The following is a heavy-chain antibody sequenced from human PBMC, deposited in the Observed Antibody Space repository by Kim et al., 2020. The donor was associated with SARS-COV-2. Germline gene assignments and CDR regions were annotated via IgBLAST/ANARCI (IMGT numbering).Heavy chain of an antibody. Sequence: STIYYADSVEGRFPISRDNAKNSVSLQMNSLRDDDTAMYYCASRGYYIDFWGQGTLVTVSS. D-gene: IGHD6-13*01. J-gene: IGHJ4*02. V-gene: IGHV3-48*02. CDR2: STI. CDR3: ASRGYYIDF.